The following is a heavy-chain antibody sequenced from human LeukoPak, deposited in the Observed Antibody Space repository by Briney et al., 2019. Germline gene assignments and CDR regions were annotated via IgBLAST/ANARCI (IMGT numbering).Heavy chain of an antibody. CDR1: GFTFDDSA. CDR3: AKAVVGATPRGAFDI. Sequence: PGGSLRLSCAASGFTFDDSAMHWVRQAPGKGLEWVSGISWNSGNIGYADSVKGRFIISRDNAKNSLYLQMNSLRAEDTALYFCAKAVVGATPRGAFDIWGQGTMVTVSS. V-gene: IGHV3-9*01. CDR2: ISWNSGNI. J-gene: IGHJ3*02. D-gene: IGHD1-26*01.